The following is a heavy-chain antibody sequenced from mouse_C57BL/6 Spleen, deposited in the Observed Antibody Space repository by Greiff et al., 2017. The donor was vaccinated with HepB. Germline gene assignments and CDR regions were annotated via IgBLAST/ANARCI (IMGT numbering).Heavy chain of an antibody. CDR2: IDPETGGT. CDR3: TRYGIFYGYYWYFDV. V-gene: IGHV1-15*01. J-gene: IGHJ1*03. D-gene: IGHD2-2*01. Sequence: VQLQQSGAELVRPGASVTLSCKASGYTFTDYEMHWVKQTPVHGLEWIGAIDPETGGTAYNQKFKGKAILTADKPPSTAYMELRRLTSEDSAAYYCTRYGIFYGYYWYFDVGGTGTTVTVSS. CDR1: GYTFTDYE.